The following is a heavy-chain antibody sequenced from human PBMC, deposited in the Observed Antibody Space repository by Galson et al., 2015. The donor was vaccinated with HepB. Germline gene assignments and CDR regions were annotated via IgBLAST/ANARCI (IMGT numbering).Heavy chain of an antibody. CDR1: GFTFSSYA. CDR3: ARSSPTYYFDY. D-gene: IGHD6-13*01. V-gene: IGHV3-64*01. CDR2: ISSNGGST. J-gene: IGHJ4*02. Sequence: SLRLSCAASGFTFSSYAMHWVRQAPGKGLEYVSAISSNGGSTYYANSVKDRFTISRDNSKNTLYLQMGSLRAEDMAVYYCARSSPTYYFDYWGQGTLVTVSS.